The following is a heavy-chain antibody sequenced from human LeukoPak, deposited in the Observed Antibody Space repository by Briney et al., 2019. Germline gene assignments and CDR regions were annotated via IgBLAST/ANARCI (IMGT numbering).Heavy chain of an antibody. CDR1: GFTFSSYS. CDR3: ARVVVACPHDAFDI. J-gene: IGHJ3*02. Sequence: QSGGSLRLSCAASGFTFSSYSMNWVRQAPGKGLEWASYISSSSSTIYYADSVKGRFTISRDNAKDSLYLQMNSLRDEDTAAYYCARVVVACPHDAFDIWGQGTMVTVSS. D-gene: IGHD2-21*01. V-gene: IGHV3-48*02. CDR2: ISSSSSTI.